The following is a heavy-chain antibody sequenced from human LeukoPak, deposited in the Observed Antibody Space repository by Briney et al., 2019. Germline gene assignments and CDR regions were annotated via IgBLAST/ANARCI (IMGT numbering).Heavy chain of an antibody. CDR3: AREHQNCNSTSCWECFDP. D-gene: IGHD2-2*01. V-gene: IGHV4-30-4*01. Sequence: SHPLSLPCSVSGGSLTSGDSYWRWIRQPPGTGLEWFGYIYLAESTSYHPSLKSRLSISVDGNKNQLSLKLSSVTAADTAVYYCAREHQNCNSTSCWECFDPWGLGTLVTVSS. J-gene: IGHJ5*02. CDR1: GGSLTSGDSY. CDR2: IYLAEST.